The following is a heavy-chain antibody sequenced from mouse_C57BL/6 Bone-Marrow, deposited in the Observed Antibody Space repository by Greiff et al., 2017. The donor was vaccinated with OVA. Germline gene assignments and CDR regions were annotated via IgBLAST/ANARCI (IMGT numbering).Heavy chain of an antibody. Sequence: VKLMESGAELVRPGASVKLSCKASGYTFTDYYINWVKQRPGQGLEWIARIYPGSGNTYYNEKFKGKATLTAEKASSTAYMQLSSLTSEDSAVYFCAREEIYDYPLGYFDYWGQGTTLTVSS. CDR2: IYPGSGNT. V-gene: IGHV1-76*01. J-gene: IGHJ2*01. CDR3: AREEIYDYPLGYFDY. D-gene: IGHD2-4*01. CDR1: GYTFTDYY.